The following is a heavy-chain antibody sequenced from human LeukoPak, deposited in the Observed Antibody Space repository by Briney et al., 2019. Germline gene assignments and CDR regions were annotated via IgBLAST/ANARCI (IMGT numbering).Heavy chain of an antibody. D-gene: IGHD4-17*01. Sequence: SETLSLTCAVYGGSFSGYYWSWIRQHPGKGLEWIGYIYYSGSTYYNPSLKSRVTISVDTSKNQFSLKLSSVTAADTAVYYCASYDYGDYRKWFDPWGQGTLVTVSS. V-gene: IGHV4-31*11. CDR3: ASYDYGDYRKWFDP. J-gene: IGHJ5*02. CDR1: GGSFSGYY. CDR2: IYYSGST.